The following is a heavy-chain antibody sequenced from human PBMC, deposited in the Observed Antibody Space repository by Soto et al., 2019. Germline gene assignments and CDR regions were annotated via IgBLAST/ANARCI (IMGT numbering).Heavy chain of an antibody. CDR1: GFTFSIYN. CDR3: ERGGGIAAPRHPGY. J-gene: IGHJ4*02. D-gene: IGHD6-13*01. V-gene: IGHV3-21*01. CDR2: ISSSSCYI. Sequence: EVQLVESGGGLVKPGGSLRLSCAASGFTFSIYNMNWVRQAPGKGLEWVSSISSSSCYIYYADSVKGRFTISRDNAKNSLYLQMNSLRAEDKAVYYCERGGGIAAPRHPGYWGQGTLVTVS.